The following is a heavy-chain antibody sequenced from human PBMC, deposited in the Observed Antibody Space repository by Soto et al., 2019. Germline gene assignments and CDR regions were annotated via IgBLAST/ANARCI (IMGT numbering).Heavy chain of an antibody. Sequence: ASVKVSCKASGYTFTSYDINWVRQATGQGLEWMGWMNPNSGNTGYAQKFQGRVPMTRNTSISTAYMELSSLRSEDTAVYYCARGPGRVLLWFGEFDPWGQGTLVTVSS. CDR1: GYTFTSYD. CDR3: ARGPGRVLLWFGEFDP. V-gene: IGHV1-8*01. J-gene: IGHJ5*02. CDR2: MNPNSGNT. D-gene: IGHD3-10*01.